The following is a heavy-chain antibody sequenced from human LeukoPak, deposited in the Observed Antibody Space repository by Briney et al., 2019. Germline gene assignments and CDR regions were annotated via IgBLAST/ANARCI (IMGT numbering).Heavy chain of an antibody. J-gene: IGHJ4*02. V-gene: IGHV3-11*04. CDR3: PRVRYNCNYDY. Sequence: GGSLRLSCAASGFTFSDYYMSWIRQAPGKGLEWVSYISSSGSTIYYADSVKGRFTISRDNAKNSLYLQMNSLRAEDTAVYYCPRVRYNCNYDYWGQGTLVTVSS. CDR2: ISSSGSTI. CDR1: GFTFSDYY. D-gene: IGHD1-7*01.